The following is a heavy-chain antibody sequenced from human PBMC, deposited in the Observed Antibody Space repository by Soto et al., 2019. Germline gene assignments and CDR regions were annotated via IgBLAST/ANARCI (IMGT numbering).Heavy chain of an antibody. CDR3: AKAYFVWSSEQPYYFDY. CDR1: GFTFSNYA. J-gene: IGHJ4*02. D-gene: IGHD3-16*01. CDR2: ISGSGGRS. V-gene: IGHV3-23*01. Sequence: EVQLLDSGGGLVQPGGSLRLSCAASGFTFSNYAMTWVRQGPGMGLEWVSGISGSGGRSYYVDSVKGRFTISRDNSKSTLYLQMNSLRAEDTAVYYCAKAYFVWSSEQPYYFDYWGQGTLVTVSS.